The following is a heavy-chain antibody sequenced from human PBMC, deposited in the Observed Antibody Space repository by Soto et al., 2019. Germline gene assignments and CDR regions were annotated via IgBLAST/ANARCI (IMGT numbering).Heavy chain of an antibody. CDR3: ARSRPYSNYPFDP. CDR1: GFTVSSNY. CDR2: IYSGGST. J-gene: IGHJ5*02. Sequence: GGSLRLSCAASGFTVSSNYMSWVRQAPGKGLEWVSVIYSGGSTYYADSVKGRFTISRDNSKNTLYLQMNSLRAEDTAVYYCARSRPYSNYPFDPWGQGTLVTVSS. D-gene: IGHD4-4*01. V-gene: IGHV3-66*01.